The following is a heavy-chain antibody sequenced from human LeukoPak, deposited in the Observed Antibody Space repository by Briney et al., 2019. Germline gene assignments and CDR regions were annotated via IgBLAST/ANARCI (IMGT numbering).Heavy chain of an antibody. CDR3: AKGLHPVDTATFDY. D-gene: IGHD5-18*01. CDR2: IKQDGSEK. CDR1: GFTFSSYW. J-gene: IGHJ4*02. Sequence: GGSLRLSCAASGFTFSSYWMSWVRQAPGKGLEWVANIKQDGSEKYYVDSVKGRFTISRDNAKNSLYLQMNSLRAEDTAVYYCAKGLHPVDTATFDYWGQGTLVTVSS. V-gene: IGHV3-7*03.